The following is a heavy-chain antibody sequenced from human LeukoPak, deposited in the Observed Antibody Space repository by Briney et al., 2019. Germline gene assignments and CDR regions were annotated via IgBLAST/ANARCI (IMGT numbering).Heavy chain of an antibody. CDR1: GGTFSSYA. V-gene: IGHV1-69*06. D-gene: IGHD5-18*01. CDR3: ARDTDGYSYAFDY. J-gene: IGHJ4*02. CDR2: IIPIFGTA. Sequence: GASVKVSCKASGGTFSSYAISWVRQAPGQGLEWMGGIIPIFGTANYAQKFQGRVTITADKSTSTAYMELSSLRSEDTAVYYCARDTDGYSYAFDYWGQGTLVTVSS.